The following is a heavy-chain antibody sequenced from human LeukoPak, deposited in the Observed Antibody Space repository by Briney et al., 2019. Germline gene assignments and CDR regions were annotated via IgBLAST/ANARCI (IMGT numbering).Heavy chain of an antibody. CDR2: ISGSGGST. V-gene: IGHV3-23*01. J-gene: IGHJ5*02. CDR3: AKDATYYYDSSGYS. CDR1: GFTFNNYG. D-gene: IGHD3-22*01. Sequence: GKSLRLSCAASGFTFNNYGMHWVRQAPGKGLEWVSAISGSGGSTYYADSVKGRFTISRDNSKNTLYLQMNSLRAEDTAVYYCAKDATYYYDSSGYSWGQGTLVTVSS.